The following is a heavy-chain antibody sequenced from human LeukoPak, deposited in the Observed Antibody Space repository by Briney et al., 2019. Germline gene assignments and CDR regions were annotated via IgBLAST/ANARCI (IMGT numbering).Heavy chain of an antibody. CDR2: INAGNGNA. D-gene: IGHD3-22*01. CDR3: ARGLTYYYDSSGYLGAFDI. J-gene: IGHJ3*02. Sequence: ASAKVSCKASGYTFTSYAMHWVRQAPGQRLEWMGWINAGNGNAKYSQKFQGRVTITRDTSASTAYMELSSLRSEDTAVYYCARGLTYYYDSSGYLGAFDIWGQGTMVTVSS. CDR1: GYTFTSYA. V-gene: IGHV1-3*01.